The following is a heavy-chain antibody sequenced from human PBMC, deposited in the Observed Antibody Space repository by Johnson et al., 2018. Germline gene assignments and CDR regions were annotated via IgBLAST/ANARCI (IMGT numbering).Heavy chain of an antibody. CDR2: IYTGDSDT. Sequence: EVQLVESGAEVKKPGESLKISCKGSGYSFTSYWIGWVRQMPGNGLEWMGIIYTGDSDTRYSPSFHDQVTIAADKSISTASLQWSSLKASDTAMYYCARSLGGIQSRYGMDVWGQGTTVTVSS. J-gene: IGHJ6*02. V-gene: IGHV5-51*01. CDR3: ARSLGGIQSRYGMDV. CDR1: GYSFTSYW. D-gene: IGHD3-16*01.